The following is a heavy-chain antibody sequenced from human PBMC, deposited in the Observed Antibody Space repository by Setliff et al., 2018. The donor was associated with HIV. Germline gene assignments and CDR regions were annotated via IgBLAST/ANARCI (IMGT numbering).Heavy chain of an antibody. J-gene: IGHJ6*02. Sequence: SETLSLTCTVSGVSISSGIFQWSWIRQPAGKGLEWIGRISTTGSTKSNPFLKSRVTISVDTSKNQISLTLTSVTAADAAVYYCARGDGYRSNDAYYDTGMDVWGQGITVTVSS. CDR2: ISTTGST. D-gene: IGHD5-12*01. CDR3: ARGDGYRSNDAYYDTGMDV. CDR1: GVSISSGIFQ. V-gene: IGHV4-61*02.